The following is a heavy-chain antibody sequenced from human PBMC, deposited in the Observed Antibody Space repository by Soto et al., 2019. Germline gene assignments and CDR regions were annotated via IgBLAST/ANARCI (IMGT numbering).Heavy chain of an antibody. Sequence: PGGSLRLSCAASGFTFSSYGMHWVRQAPGTGLEWVAVISYDGSNKYYADSVKGRFTISRDNSKNTLYLQMNSLRAEDTAVYYCAKDRSPYCSGGSCSAFDYWGQGTLVTVSS. J-gene: IGHJ4*02. CDR1: GFTFSSYG. D-gene: IGHD2-15*01. CDR3: AKDRSPYCSGGSCSAFDY. CDR2: ISYDGSNK. V-gene: IGHV3-30*18.